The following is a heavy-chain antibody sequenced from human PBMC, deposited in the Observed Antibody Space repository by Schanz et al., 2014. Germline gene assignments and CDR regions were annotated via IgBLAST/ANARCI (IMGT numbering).Heavy chain of an antibody. CDR1: GYTFTRSG. V-gene: IGHV1-18*01. CDR3: ARDRDQWDGNYLDY. CDR2: IGGSDGNT. Sequence: QVQLVQSGGEVKTPGASVTVSCTASGYTFTRSGISWVRQAPGQGLEWMGWIGGSDGNTNVAQKFQGRVTMTTDTSTSTVYMELRSLTSDDSAVYYCARDRDQWDGNYLDYWGQGTLVTVSS. J-gene: IGHJ4*02. D-gene: IGHD1-26*01.